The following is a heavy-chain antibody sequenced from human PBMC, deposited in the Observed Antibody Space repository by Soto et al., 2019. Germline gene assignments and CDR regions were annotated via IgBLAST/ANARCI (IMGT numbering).Heavy chain of an antibody. CDR3: ATGSPYYYGSGGMWDS. D-gene: IGHD3-10*01. CDR2: IHHSEAT. Sequence: QVRLQESGPGLVKPSGTLPLTCLVSGGSMSSPNWWTWVRQAPVKGLEWIAEIHHSEATNYSPSLKSRAVISIDKSNNQCSRQLTSVTAADTAVDYCATGSPYYYGSGGMWDSWGRGALVTVSS. V-gene: IGHV4-4*02. J-gene: IGHJ4*02. CDR1: GGSMSSPNW.